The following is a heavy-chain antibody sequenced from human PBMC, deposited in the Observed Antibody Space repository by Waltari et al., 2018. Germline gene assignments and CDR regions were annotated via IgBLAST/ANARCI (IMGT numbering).Heavy chain of an antibody. D-gene: IGHD2-21*02. CDR3: ARRRKGDYYSGIDY. V-gene: IGHV1-69*04. Sequence: QVQLVQSGAEGKKPGSSGKGSCKASGGTVSSYAIRGWRQAPGQGREWMGGLIPILVLAPYAQKFQGRVTITADESTSTAYMELSSLRSEATAVYYCARRRKGDYYSGIDYWGQGTLVTVSS. J-gene: IGHJ4*02. CDR2: LIPILVLA. CDR1: GGTVSSYA.